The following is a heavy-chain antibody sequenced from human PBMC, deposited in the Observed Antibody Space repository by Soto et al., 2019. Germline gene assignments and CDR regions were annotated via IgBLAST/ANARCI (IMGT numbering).Heavy chain of an antibody. J-gene: IGHJ6*02. V-gene: IGHV3-30*18. Sequence: GGSLRLSCAASGFTFSSYAMSWVRQAPGKGLEWVAVISYDGSNKYYADSVKGRFTISRDNSKNTLYLQMNSLRAEDTAVYYCAKDGHEHYYGSGRWNPGYYYYYGMDVWGQGTTGTVSS. CDR1: GFTFSSYA. D-gene: IGHD3-10*01. CDR2: ISYDGSNK. CDR3: AKDGHEHYYGSGRWNPGYYYYYGMDV.